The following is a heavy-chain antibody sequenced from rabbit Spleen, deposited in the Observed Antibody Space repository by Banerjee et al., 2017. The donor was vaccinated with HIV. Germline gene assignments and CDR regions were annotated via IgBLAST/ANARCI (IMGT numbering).Heavy chain of an antibody. CDR3: ARKKFDDYSLDL. Sequence: QSLEESGGDLVKPGTSLTLTCKPSGFSFSSGYWICWVRQAPGSGLEWIACTYAGTTVLTYYASWAKGRFTISKTSSTTVTLQMTSLTAADTATYFCARKKFDDYSLDLWGPGTLVTVS. CDR1: GFSFSSGYW. J-gene: IGHJ4*01. V-gene: IGHV1S40*01. D-gene: IGHD2-1*01. CDR2: TYAGTTVLT.